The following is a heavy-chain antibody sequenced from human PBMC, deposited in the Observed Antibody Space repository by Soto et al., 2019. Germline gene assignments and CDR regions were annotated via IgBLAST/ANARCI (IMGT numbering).Heavy chain of an antibody. Sequence: QVQLVQSGDEVKKPGASLEVSCKTSGYTFNNYNIVWLRQAPGQSLGFVGWVSSYNGNTNFAQSLQGRLSMTTDASTNTVYMTLWSLTSDDTAVYFCARARNDHYGYIGYFDYWGQGTLVTVSS. CDR2: VSSYNGNT. CDR1: GYTFNNYN. D-gene: IGHD3-16*01. V-gene: IGHV1-18*04. J-gene: IGHJ4*02. CDR3: ARARNDHYGYIGYFDY.